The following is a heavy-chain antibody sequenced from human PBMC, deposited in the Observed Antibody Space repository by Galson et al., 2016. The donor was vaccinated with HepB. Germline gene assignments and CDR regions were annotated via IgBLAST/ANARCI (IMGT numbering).Heavy chain of an antibody. CDR3: ARDIGP. CDR1: GFTVNNNY. V-gene: IGHV3-53*01. CDR2: IYSGGST. Sequence: SLRLSCAASGFTVNNNYMRWVRQAPGKGLEWVSLIYSGGSTSFADSVEGRFTISRDNSTNTLYLQMNSLRVDDTAVYFCARDIGPVGQGTLVTVSS. J-gene: IGHJ5*02.